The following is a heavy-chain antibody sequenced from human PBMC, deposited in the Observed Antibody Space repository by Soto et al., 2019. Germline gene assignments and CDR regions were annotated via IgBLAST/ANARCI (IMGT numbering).Heavy chain of an antibody. J-gene: IGHJ4*02. CDR2: ISTYNGIT. Sequence: QVQLVQSGGEVKKPGASVKVSCKASGYTFSNYGITWVRQAPGQGLEWMGWISTYNGITSYAQNLQGRVTMTTDKSITTAHMELNSLRSDDTAVYYCARAQKWLQSLPDYWGQGTLVTVSS. V-gene: IGHV1-18*01. D-gene: IGHD5-12*01. CDR1: GYTFSNYG. CDR3: ARAQKWLQSLPDY.